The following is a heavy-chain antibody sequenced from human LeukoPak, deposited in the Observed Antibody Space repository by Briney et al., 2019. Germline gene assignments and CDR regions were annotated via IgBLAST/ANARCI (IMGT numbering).Heavy chain of an antibody. J-gene: IGHJ6*02. CDR2: ITYDGSST. D-gene: IGHD3-9*01. CDR1: GFTFNSYW. V-gene: IGHV3-74*01. CDR3: TRDLMDYDVSTGLHHYYMDV. Sequence: PGGSLRLSCAVSGFTFNSYWMHWVRQAPGKGLVWVSRITYDGSSTTYADSVKGRFTISRDNAKNTLYLQMNTLRVEDTAVYYCTRDLMDYDVSTGLHHYYMDVWGQGTTVTVSS.